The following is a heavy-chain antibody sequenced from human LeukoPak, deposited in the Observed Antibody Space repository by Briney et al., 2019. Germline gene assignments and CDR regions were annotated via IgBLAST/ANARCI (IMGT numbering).Heavy chain of an antibody. CDR2: INAGNGNT. CDR3: ARPEKSAGDAFDI. V-gene: IGHV1-3*01. CDR1: GYTFTSYA. J-gene: IGHJ3*02. Sequence: ASVKGSCKASGYTFTSYAMHWVRQAPGQRLEWMGWINAGNGNTKYSQKFQGRVTITRDTSASTAYMVLSSLRSEDTAVYYCARPEKSAGDAFDIWGQGTMVTVSS. D-gene: IGHD1-14*01.